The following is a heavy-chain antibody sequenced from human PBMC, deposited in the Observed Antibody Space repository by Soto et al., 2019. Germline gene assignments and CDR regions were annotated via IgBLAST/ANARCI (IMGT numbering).Heavy chain of an antibody. CDR3: ARDSREFGEFDY. CDR2: IYYSGST. J-gene: IGHJ4*02. Sequence: SETLSLTCTVSGGSISSGDYYWSWIRQPPGKGLEWIGYIYYSGSTYYNPSLKSRVTISVDTSKNQFSLKLSSVTAADTSVYYCARDSREFGEFDYWGQGTLVTVSS. CDR1: GGSISSGDYY. V-gene: IGHV4-30-4*01. D-gene: IGHD3-10*01.